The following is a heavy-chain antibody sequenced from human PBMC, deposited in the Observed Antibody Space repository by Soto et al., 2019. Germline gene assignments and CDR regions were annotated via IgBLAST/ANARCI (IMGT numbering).Heavy chain of an antibody. J-gene: IGHJ3*02. CDR3: AKGGEGLRSLNDNAFDI. D-gene: IGHD4-17*01. Sequence: PGGSLRLSCAASGFTFSSYGMHWVRQAPGKGLEWVAVISYDGSNKYYADSVKGRFTISRDNSKNTLYLQMNSLRAEDTAVYYCAKGGEGLRSLNDNAFDIWGQGTMVTVS. V-gene: IGHV3-30*18. CDR2: ISYDGSNK. CDR1: GFTFSSYG.